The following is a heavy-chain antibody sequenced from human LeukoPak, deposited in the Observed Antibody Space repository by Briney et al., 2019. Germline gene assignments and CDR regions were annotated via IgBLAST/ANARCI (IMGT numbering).Heavy chain of an antibody. Sequence: ASVKVSCKASGYTFTSYGISWVRQAPGQGLEWMGWISAYNGNTNYAQKLQGRVTMTTDTSTSTAYMELRSLRSDDTAVYYWARIDLSGSYPNWFDPWGQGTLVTVSS. CDR2: ISAYNGNT. CDR1: GYTFTSYG. CDR3: ARIDLSGSYPNWFDP. V-gene: IGHV1-18*01. D-gene: IGHD1-26*01. J-gene: IGHJ5*02.